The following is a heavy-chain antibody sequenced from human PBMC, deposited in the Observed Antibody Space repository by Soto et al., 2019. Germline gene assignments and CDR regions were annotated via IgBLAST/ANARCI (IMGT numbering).Heavy chain of an antibody. CDR3: ARVGRHYDFANL. V-gene: IGHV4-34*01. J-gene: IGHJ5*02. D-gene: IGHD3-3*01. CDR2: INHSGST. Sequence: SETLSLTCAVYGGSFSGYYWSWIRQPPGKGLEWIGEINHSGSTNYNPSLKSRVTISVDTSKNQFSLKLSSVTAADTAVYYCARVGRHYDFANLWGQGTLVTVSS. CDR1: GGSFSGYY.